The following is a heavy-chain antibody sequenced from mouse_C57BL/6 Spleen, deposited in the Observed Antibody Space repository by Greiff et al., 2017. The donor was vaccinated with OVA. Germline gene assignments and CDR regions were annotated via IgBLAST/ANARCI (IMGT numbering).Heavy chain of an antibody. D-gene: IGHD2-13*01. CDR3: ARSGSDLYYYAMDY. CDR2: ILPGSGST. J-gene: IGHJ4*01. CDR1: GYTFTGYW. Sequence: QVQLQQSGAELMKPGASVKLSCKATGYTFTGYWIEWVKQRPGHGLEWVGEILPGSGSTNYNEKFKGTATFTADTSSNTAYIQLSSLTAEDSAIYYCARSGSDLYYYAMDYWGQGTSVTVSS. V-gene: IGHV1-9*01.